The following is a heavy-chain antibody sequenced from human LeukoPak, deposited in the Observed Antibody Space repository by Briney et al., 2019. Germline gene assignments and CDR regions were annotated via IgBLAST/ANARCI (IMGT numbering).Heavy chain of an antibody. CDR1: GGSFSGYY. J-gene: IGHJ4*02. Sequence: SETLSLTCAVYGGSFSGYYWSWIRQPPGKGLEWIGEINHSGSTYYNPSLKSRVTISVDRSKNQFSLKLSSVTAADTAVYYCAALYYYGSGSHDFDYWGQGTLVTVSS. V-gene: IGHV4-34*01. D-gene: IGHD3-10*01. CDR3: AALYYYGSGSHDFDY. CDR2: INHSGST.